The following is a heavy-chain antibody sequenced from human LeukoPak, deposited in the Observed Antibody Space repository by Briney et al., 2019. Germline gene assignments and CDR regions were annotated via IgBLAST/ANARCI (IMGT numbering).Heavy chain of an antibody. J-gene: IGHJ4*02. D-gene: IGHD2-15*01. Sequence: GGSLRLSCAASGFTFSSYSMNWVRQAPGKGLEWVSSISSSNSYIYYADSAKGRFTISRDNAKNSLYLQMNSLRAEDTAVYYCATAGYEGYWGQGTLVTVSS. CDR1: GFTFSSYS. CDR2: ISSSNSYI. V-gene: IGHV3-21*01. CDR3: ATAGYEGY.